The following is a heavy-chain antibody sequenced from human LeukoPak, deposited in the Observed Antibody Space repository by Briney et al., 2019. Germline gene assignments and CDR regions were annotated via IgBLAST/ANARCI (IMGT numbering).Heavy chain of an antibody. V-gene: IGHV4-39*07. Sequence: GSLRLSCAASGFTFSSYAMHWIRQPPGKGLEWIGSIYYSGNTYDSPSLKSRVTTSVDTSKNQFSLKLSSVTAADTAMYYCARTVAGKLVFDDWGQGTLVTVSS. CDR1: GFTFSSYA. J-gene: IGHJ4*02. CDR3: ARTVAGKLVFDD. D-gene: IGHD6-19*01. CDR2: IYYSGNT.